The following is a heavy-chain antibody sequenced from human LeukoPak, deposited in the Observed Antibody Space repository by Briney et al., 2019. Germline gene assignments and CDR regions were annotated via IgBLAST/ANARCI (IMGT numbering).Heavy chain of an antibody. CDR3: AKGVIRWAFDI. CDR2: VRAGGDYT. Sequence: VSLRLSCAASGFAFKSYAMSWVRQAPGKGLGWVSAVRAGGDYTYYADSVKGRFTISRDNSKNTLYLQMNSLRAEDTAVYYCAKGVIRWAFDIWGQGTMVTVSS. D-gene: IGHD2-21*01. CDR1: GFAFKSYA. J-gene: IGHJ3*02. V-gene: IGHV3-23*01.